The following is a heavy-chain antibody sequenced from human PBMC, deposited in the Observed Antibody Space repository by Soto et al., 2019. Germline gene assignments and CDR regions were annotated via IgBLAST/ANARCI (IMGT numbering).Heavy chain of an antibody. CDR3: AKYLTINYGMDV. CDR2: ISGAGGST. CDR1: VFTFSIYA. D-gene: IGHD3-10*01. Sequence: VGSLRLSCAASVFTFSIYAMSWVRQAPGKGLEWVSAISGAGGSTYYADSVKGRFTISRDNSKNTLYLQMNSLRAEDTAVFYCAKYLTINYGMDVWGQGTTVTVSS. J-gene: IGHJ6*02. V-gene: IGHV3-23*01.